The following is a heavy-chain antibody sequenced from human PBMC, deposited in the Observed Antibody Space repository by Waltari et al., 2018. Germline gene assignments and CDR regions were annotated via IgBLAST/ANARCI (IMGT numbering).Heavy chain of an antibody. Sequence: QVQLQESGPGLVKPSQTLSLTCSVSGVSITSGSHYWSWIRQPAGKGLEGIGHIYTSGSTKYNPSLKRRVTISVDTSKNQFSLRLSSVTAADTAVYYCVTVGSSIQAFDYFDNWGQGTLVTVSS. CDR1: GVSITSGSHY. D-gene: IGHD3-3*02. J-gene: IGHJ4*02. CDR3: VTVGSSIQAFDYFDN. V-gene: IGHV4-61*02. CDR2: IYTSGST.